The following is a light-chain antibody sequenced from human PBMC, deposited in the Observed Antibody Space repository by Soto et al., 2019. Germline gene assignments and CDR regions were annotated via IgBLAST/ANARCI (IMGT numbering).Light chain of an antibody. CDR1: SSDVGGYNY. Sequence: QSVLTQPPSASGSPGQSVTISCTGTSSDVGGYNYVSWYQQHPGKAPKLMIYEVSKRPSGVPDRLSGSKSGNTASLTISGLQAEDEADYYCSSYAGSNNVVFGGGTKL. J-gene: IGLJ2*01. CDR3: SSYAGSNNVV. CDR2: EVS. V-gene: IGLV2-8*01.